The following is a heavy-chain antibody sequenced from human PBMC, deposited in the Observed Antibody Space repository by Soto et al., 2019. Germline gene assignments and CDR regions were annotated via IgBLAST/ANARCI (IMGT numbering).Heavy chain of an antibody. Sequence: SETLSLTCTVSGGSISSYYWSWIRQPPGKGLEWIGYIYYSGSTNYNPSLKSRVTISVDTSKNQFSLKLSSVTAADTAVYYCARGKKRRLAVAGWDCWGQGTLVTVSS. CDR1: GGSISSYY. CDR2: IYYSGST. CDR3: ARGKKRRLAVAGWDC. D-gene: IGHD6-19*01. V-gene: IGHV4-59*12. J-gene: IGHJ4*02.